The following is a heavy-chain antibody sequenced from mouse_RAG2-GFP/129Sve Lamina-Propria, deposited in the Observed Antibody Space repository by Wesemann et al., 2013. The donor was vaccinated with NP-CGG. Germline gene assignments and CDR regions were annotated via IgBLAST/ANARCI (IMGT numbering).Heavy chain of an antibody. V-gene: IGHV5-9-3*01. Sequence: EVQLGESGGGLVKPGGSLKLSCAASGFTFSSYAMSWVRQTPEKRLEWVAYISSGGGNTYYPDSVKGRFTISRDNAKNTLYLQMSSLRSEDTALYYCASHYDGSVFAYWGQGTLVTVSA. CDR2: ISSGGGNT. D-gene: IGHD2-1*01. CDR1: GFTFSSYA. J-gene: IGHJ3*01. CDR3: ASHYDGSVFAY.